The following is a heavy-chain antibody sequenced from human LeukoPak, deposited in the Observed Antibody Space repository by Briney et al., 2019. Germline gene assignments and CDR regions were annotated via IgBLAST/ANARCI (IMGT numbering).Heavy chain of an antibody. J-gene: IGHJ4*02. CDR1: GGSISSYH. V-gene: IGHV4-4*07. Sequence: PSETLSLTCTVSGGSISSYHWSWIRQAAGKGLEWIGRIHSGGNTNFNPSLKSRVTMSVDTSKNHLSLKLTSVTAADTAVYYCARQTTVITGPFDYWGQGTLVTVSS. CDR3: ARQTTVITGPFDY. CDR2: IHSGGNT. D-gene: IGHD4-23*01.